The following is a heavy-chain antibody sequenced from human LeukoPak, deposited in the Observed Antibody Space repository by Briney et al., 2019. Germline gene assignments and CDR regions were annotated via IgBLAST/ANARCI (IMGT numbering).Heavy chain of an antibody. CDR3: ARDRCGGDCYADDAFDI. V-gene: IGHV1-69*04. J-gene: IGHJ3*02. D-gene: IGHD2-21*02. Sequence: SVKVSCKASGDTFSSYAINWVRQAPGQGLEWMGRIIPIFGIANYAQKFQGRVTITADTSTSTDYMELSSLRSEDTAVYYCARDRCGGDCYADDAFDIWGQGTMVTVSS. CDR2: IIPIFGIA. CDR1: GDTFSSYA.